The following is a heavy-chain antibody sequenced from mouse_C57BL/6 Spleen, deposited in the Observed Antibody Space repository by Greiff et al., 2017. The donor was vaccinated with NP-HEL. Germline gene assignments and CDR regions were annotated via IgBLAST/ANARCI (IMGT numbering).Heavy chain of an antibody. J-gene: IGHJ2*01. D-gene: IGHD2-5*01. CDR1: GYTFTDYN. CDR3: AKGDYSNYYFDY. CDR2: INPNNGGT. V-gene: IGHV1-22*01. Sequence: VQLQQSGPELVKPGASVKMSCKASGYTFTDYNMHWVKQSHGKSLEWIGYINPNNGGTSYNQKFKGKATLTVNKSSSTAYMELRSLTSEDSAVYYCAKGDYSNYYFDYWGQGTTLTVSS.